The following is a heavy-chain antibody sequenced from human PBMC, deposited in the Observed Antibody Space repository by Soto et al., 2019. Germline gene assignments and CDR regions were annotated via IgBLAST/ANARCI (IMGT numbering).Heavy chain of an antibody. CDR3: ARAAYYDFWSDFDY. D-gene: IGHD3-3*01. CDR1: GFTFSSYW. J-gene: IGHJ4*02. V-gene: IGHV3-7*04. Sequence: GGSLRLSCAASGFTFSSYWMSWVRQAPGKGLEWVANIKQDGSEKYYVDSVKGRFTISRDNAKNSLYLQMNSLRAEDTAVYYCARAAYYDFWSDFDYWGQGTLVTVSS. CDR2: IKQDGSEK.